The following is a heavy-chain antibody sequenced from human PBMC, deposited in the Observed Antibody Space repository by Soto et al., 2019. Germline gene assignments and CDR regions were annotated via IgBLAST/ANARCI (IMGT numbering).Heavy chain of an antibody. CDR3: AFERTTVPYDAFDI. J-gene: IGHJ3*02. D-gene: IGHD4-17*01. V-gene: IGHV1-69*02. CDR2: IIPILGIA. Sequence: GASVKLSCKASRVTFSCYTICWARQSPGQGLEWMGRIIPILGIANYAQKFQGRVTITADKSTSTAYMELSSLRSEDTAVYYCAFERTTVPYDAFDIWGKGTMVIVSS. CDR1: RVTFSCYT.